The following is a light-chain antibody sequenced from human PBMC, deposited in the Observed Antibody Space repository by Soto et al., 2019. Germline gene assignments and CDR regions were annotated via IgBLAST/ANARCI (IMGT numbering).Light chain of an antibody. J-gene: IGKJ1*01. Sequence: TQSPATLSVTAGERATISCRASQDISSYLAWYQQKPGKAPKLLIYDASTRASGVPSRFSGSGSGTEFTLTISSLQPDDFATYYCQQYNSYSWTFGQGTKVDI. CDR2: DAS. V-gene: IGKV1-5*01. CDR1: QDISSY. CDR3: QQYNSYSWT.